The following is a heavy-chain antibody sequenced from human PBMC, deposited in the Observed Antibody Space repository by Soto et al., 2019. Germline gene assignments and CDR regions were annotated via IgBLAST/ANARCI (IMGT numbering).Heavy chain of an antibody. CDR2: IYSGGST. CDR3: ATSGYYDAFDI. D-gene: IGHD3-3*01. Sequence: GGSLRLSCAASGFTFSSYAMSWVRQAPGKGLEWVSVIYSGGSTYYADSVKGRFTISRDNSKNTLYLQMNSLRAEDTAVYYCATSGYYDAFDIWGQGTMVTVSS. J-gene: IGHJ3*02. V-gene: IGHV3-53*01. CDR1: GFTFSSYA.